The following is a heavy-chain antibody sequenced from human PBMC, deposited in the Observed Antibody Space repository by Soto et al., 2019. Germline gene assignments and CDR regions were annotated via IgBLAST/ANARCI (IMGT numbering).Heavy chain of an antibody. CDR1: GGTFSSYA. V-gene: IGHV1-69*13. CDR2: IIPIFGTA. CDR3: ARGSYDSSGYGP. D-gene: IGHD3-22*01. Sequence: SVKVSCKASGGTFSSYAISWVRQAPGQGLEWMGGIIPIFGTANYTHKFQGRVTITADEPTITAYMELSSLRYEGTAVYYCARGSYDSSGYGPWGQGTLVTVSS. J-gene: IGHJ5*02.